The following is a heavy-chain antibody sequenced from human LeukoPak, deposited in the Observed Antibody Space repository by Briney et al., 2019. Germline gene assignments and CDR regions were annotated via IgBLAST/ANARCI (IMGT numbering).Heavy chain of an antibody. CDR1: GGSISSYY. D-gene: IGHD3-10*01. Sequence: KPSETLSLTCTVSGGSISSYYWSWIRQPPGKGLEWIGYIYYSGSTNYNPSLRSRATISVDTSKNQFSLKLGSVTAADTAVYYCARSGRPLTYYYGSGGYRNWFDPWGQGTLVTVSS. CDR3: ARSGRPLTYYYGSGGYRNWFDP. J-gene: IGHJ5*02. CDR2: IYYSGST. V-gene: IGHV4-59*01.